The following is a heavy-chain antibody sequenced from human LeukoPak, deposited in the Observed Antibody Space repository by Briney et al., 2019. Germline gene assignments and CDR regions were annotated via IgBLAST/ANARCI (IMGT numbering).Heavy chain of an antibody. CDR1: GFTFSSYA. Sequence: PSGGSLRLSCAASGFTFSSYAMSWVRQAPGKGLEWVSAISGSGGNTYYADSVKGRFTMSRDNSKNTLYLQMNSLRAEDTAVYYCAKGSGINHYHWIDPWGQGTPATVSS. J-gene: IGHJ5*02. CDR3: AKGSGINHYHWIDP. CDR2: ISGSGGNT. V-gene: IGHV3-23*01. D-gene: IGHD1-14*01.